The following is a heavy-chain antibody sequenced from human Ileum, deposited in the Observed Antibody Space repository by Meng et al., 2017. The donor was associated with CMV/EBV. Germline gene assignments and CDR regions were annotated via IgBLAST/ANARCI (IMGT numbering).Heavy chain of an antibody. CDR1: GFTFSSYE. CDR2: ISGSGSSM. Sequence: GESLKISYAASGFTFSSYEMYWVRQAPGMGLEWVSYISGSGSSMYYADSVKGRFTVSRDNAKNSLYLEMNSLRAEDTAVYYCASTSGVVIWGQGTLVTVSS. J-gene: IGHJ4*02. CDR3: ASTSGVVI. V-gene: IGHV3-48*03. D-gene: IGHD3-3*01.